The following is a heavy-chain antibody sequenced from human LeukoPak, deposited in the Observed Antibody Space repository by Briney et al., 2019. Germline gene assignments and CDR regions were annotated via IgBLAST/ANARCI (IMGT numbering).Heavy chain of an antibody. CDR1: GGSISSYY. V-gene: IGHV4-59*01. J-gene: IGHJ4*02. CDR3: AIAGVSGCYLFDY. Sequence: PSETLSLTCTVSGGSISSYYWSWIRQPPGKGLEWIGYIYYSGSTNYNPSLKSRVTISVDTSKNQFSLKLSSVTAADTAVYYCAIAGVSGCYLFDYWGQGTLVTVSS. CDR2: IYYSGST. D-gene: IGHD1-26*01.